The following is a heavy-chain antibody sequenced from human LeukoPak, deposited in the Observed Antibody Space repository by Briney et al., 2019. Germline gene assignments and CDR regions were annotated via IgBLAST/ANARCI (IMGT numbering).Heavy chain of an antibody. Sequence: ASVKVSCKASGYTFTSYGISWVRQAPGQGLEWMGWISAYNGNTNYAQKLQGRVTMTTDTSTSTAYMELRSLRSDDTAVYYCARFIAAAATGWFDPWGQGTLVTVSS. J-gene: IGHJ5*02. V-gene: IGHV1-18*01. D-gene: IGHD6-13*01. CDR3: ARFIAAAATGWFDP. CDR1: GYTFTSYG. CDR2: ISAYNGNT.